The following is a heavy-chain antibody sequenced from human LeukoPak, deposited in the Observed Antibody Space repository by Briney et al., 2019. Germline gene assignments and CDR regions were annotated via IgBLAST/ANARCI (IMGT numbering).Heavy chain of an antibody. D-gene: IGHD6-13*01. CDR1: GYTFTGYY. CDR3: ASTGQQLVDGDWFDH. CDR2: INPNSGGT. J-gene: IGHJ5*02. Sequence: ASVKVSCKASGYTFTGYYMHWVRQAPGQGLEWMGWINPNSGGTNYAQKFQGRVTMTRDTSISTAYMELSRLRSDDTAVYYCASTGQQLVDGDWFDHWGQGTLVTVSS. V-gene: IGHV1-2*02.